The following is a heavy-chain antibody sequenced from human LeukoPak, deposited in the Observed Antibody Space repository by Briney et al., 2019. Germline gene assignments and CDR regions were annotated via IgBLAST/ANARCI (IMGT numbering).Heavy chain of an antibody. Sequence: GGSLRLSCAASGFPFGDYSMHWVRQAPGKGLEWVAHIHKDGSPKYYVDSVKGRFTISRDNAKNSLYLQMNSLRVDDTAVYYCARSASGLPSDYWGQGTLVTVSS. D-gene: IGHD3/OR15-3a*01. CDR2: IHKDGSPK. CDR3: ARSASGLPSDY. V-gene: IGHV3-7*01. J-gene: IGHJ4*02. CDR1: GFPFGDYS.